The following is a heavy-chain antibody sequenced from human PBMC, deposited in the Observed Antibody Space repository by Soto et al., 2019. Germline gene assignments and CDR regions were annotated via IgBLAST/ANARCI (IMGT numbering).Heavy chain of an antibody. V-gene: IGHV1-3*01. Sequence: GASVKVSCKASGYTFTSYAMHWVRQAPGQRLEWMGWINAGNGNTKYSQKFQGRVTFTRDTSASTAYMELSSLRSEDTAVYYCARSRITIFGVVPDYWGQGTLVTVSS. J-gene: IGHJ4*02. CDR2: INAGNGNT. CDR1: GYTFTSYA. D-gene: IGHD3-3*01. CDR3: ARSRITIFGVVPDY.